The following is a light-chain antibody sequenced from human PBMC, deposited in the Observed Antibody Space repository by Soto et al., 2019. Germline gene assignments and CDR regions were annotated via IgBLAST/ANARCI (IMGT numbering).Light chain of an antibody. CDR2: DAS. J-gene: IGKJ1*01. CDR1: QSISSW. CDR3: QQYKSYSWT. Sequence: DIQITQSPSTMSGSVGDRVTITCRASQSISSWVAWYQQKPGKEHKLLIDDASSLESGVPSRFSVIGSGTECTLTISSLQPDDCATYYCQQYKSYSWTVGQGTKVDIK. V-gene: IGKV1-5*01.